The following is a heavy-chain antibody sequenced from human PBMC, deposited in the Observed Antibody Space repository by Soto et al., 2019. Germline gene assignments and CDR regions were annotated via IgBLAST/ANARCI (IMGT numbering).Heavy chain of an antibody. Sequence: SETLSLTCTVSGGSISSYYWSWIRQPPGKGLEWIGYIYYSGSTNYNPSLKSRVTISVDTSKNQFSLKLSSVTAADTAVYYCASGGHSSGYYFHYYYGMDVWGQGTTVTVSS. CDR1: GGSISSYY. J-gene: IGHJ6*02. D-gene: IGHD3-22*01. CDR3: ASGGHSSGYYFHYYYGMDV. V-gene: IGHV4-59*01. CDR2: IYYSGST.